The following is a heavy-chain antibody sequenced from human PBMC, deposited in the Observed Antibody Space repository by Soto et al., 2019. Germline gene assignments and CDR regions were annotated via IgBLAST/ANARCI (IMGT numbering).Heavy chain of an antibody. Sequence: PVGSLRLSCAASGFTFSSYGMHWVRQAPGKGLEWVAVISYDGSNKYYADSVKGRFTISRDNSKNTLYLQMNSLRAEDTAVYYCAKDSGSGTYYDFWSGYYYSWFDPWGQGTLVTVSS. CDR2: ISYDGSNK. CDR3: AKDSGSGTYYDFWSGYYYSWFDP. D-gene: IGHD3-3*01. J-gene: IGHJ5*02. CDR1: GFTFSSYG. V-gene: IGHV3-30*18.